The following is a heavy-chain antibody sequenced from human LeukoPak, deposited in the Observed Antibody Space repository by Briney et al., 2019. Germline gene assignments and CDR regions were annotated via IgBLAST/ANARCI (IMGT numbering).Heavy chain of an antibody. J-gene: IGHJ4*02. CDR1: GGSISGSSYY. Sequence: SETLSLTCTVSGGSISGSSYYWGWIRQPPGKGLEWIGSIYYSGSTYYNPSLKSRVTISVDTSKNQFSLKLSSVTAADTAVYYCARLFEGYYFDYWGQGTLVTVSS. CDR2: IYYSGST. CDR3: ARLFEGYYFDY. V-gene: IGHV4-39*01.